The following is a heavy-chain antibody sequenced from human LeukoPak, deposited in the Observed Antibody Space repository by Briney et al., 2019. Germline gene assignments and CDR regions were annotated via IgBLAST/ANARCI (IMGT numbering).Heavy chain of an antibody. J-gene: IGHJ4*02. CDR2: ISWNSGSI. Sequence: PGGSLRLSCAASGFTFDDYAMHWVRQAPGKGLEWVSGISWNSGSIGYADSVKGRFTISRDNAKNSLYPQMNSLRAEDTALYYCAKDGGHFDWLLYFDYWGQGTLVTVSS. V-gene: IGHV3-9*01. CDR3: AKDGGHFDWLLYFDY. D-gene: IGHD3-9*01. CDR1: GFTFDDYA.